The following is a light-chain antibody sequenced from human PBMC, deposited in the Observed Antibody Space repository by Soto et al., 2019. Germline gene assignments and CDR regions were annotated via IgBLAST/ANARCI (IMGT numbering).Light chain of an antibody. CDR2: DAS. CDR3: QTYKVWPPLT. J-gene: IGKJ4*01. CDR1: QDVGGY. V-gene: IGKV3-11*01. Sequence: EIVLTQSPATLSLSPGDRATLSCRASQDVGGYLSWFQQKPGQAPRLLIYDASIRAPGIPARFSGSESGTVFTLTISSLEPEDFAVYYWQTYKVWPPLTFGGGTKVEIK.